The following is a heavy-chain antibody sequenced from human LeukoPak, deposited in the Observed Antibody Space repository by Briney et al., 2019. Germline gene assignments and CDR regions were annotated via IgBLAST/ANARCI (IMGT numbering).Heavy chain of an antibody. J-gene: IGHJ5*02. CDR1: GGSISSSSYY. D-gene: IGHD5-12*01. CDR2: IYYSGST. CDR3: ARDTRGGVYSTFNWFDP. Sequence: SETLSLTCTVSGGSISSSSYYWGWIRQPPGKGLEWIGSIYYSGSTYYNPSLKSRVTISVDTPKSQFSLKLSSVTAADTAVYYCARDTRGGVYSTFNWFDPWGQGTLVTVSS. V-gene: IGHV4-39*07.